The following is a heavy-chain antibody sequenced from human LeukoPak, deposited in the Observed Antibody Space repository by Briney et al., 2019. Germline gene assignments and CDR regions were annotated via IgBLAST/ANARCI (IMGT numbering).Heavy chain of an antibody. Sequence: GGSLRLSCAASGFTFSSYWMDWVRQAPGKGLDWVANIKQDGSEKYYVNTVKGRFTISRDNAQNSLYLQMNSLRGEDTAVYYCARVRGGYCSGTSCYNAFDIWGQGTMVTVSS. D-gene: IGHD2-2*02. V-gene: IGHV3-7*01. J-gene: IGHJ3*02. CDR1: GFTFSSYW. CDR3: ARVRGGYCSGTSCYNAFDI. CDR2: IKQDGSEK.